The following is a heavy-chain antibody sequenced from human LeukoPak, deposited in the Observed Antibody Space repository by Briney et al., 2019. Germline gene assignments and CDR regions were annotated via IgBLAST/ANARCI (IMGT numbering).Heavy chain of an antibody. J-gene: IGHJ4*02. Sequence: ASVKVSSKASGYTFTSYGISWVRHAPGQGLEWMGWISAYIGNTNYAQKLQGRVTMTTDTSTSTAYLELRSLTAAATAVYYCATARPGHDFWSGYYLSGFDYWGQGTLVPVSS. CDR3: ATARPGHDFWSGYYLSGFDY. CDR2: ISAYIGNT. CDR1: GYTFTSYG. V-gene: IGHV1-18*01. D-gene: IGHD3-3*01.